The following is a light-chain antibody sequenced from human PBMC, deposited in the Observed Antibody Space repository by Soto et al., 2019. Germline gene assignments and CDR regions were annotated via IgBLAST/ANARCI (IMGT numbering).Light chain of an antibody. V-gene: IGKV4-1*01. Sequence: DIVMTQSPDSLAVSLGERATINCKSSQSVLYSSNNKNYLAWYQQKPGQPPKLLIYWASTRESGVPDRFSGSGSWTDFTLPISSLQAEDVAVYYRQQYTGPWTFGQGTKVEIK. CDR2: WAS. CDR1: QSVLYSSNNKNY. J-gene: IGKJ1*01. CDR3: QQYTGPWT.